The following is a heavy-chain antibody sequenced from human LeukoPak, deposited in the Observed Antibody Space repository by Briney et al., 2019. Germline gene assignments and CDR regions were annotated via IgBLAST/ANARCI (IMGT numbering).Heavy chain of an antibody. CDR3: ARGSRYDQHYYYYMDV. CDR2: ISSSSSYI. CDR1: GFTFSSYS. D-gene: IGHD5-12*01. J-gene: IGHJ6*03. Sequence: GGSLRLSCAASGFTFSSYSMNWVCRAPGKGLEWVSSISSSSSYIYYADSVKGRFTISRDNAKNSLYLQMNSLRAEDTAVYYCARGSRYDQHYYYYMDVWGKGTTVTVSS. V-gene: IGHV3-21*01.